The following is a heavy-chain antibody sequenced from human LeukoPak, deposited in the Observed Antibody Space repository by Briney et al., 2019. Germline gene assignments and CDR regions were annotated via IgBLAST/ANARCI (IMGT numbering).Heavy chain of an antibody. Sequence: MASETLSLTCTVSGVSISNYYWSWIRQPPGKGLEWIGYMYYSGSTNYNPSLKSRVTMSVDTSKNQFSLKLSSVTAEDTAVYYCAKGSDPFRWFGEFNVKLPRPTRHYYFDSWGQGTLVTVSS. D-gene: IGHD3-10*01. CDR3: AKGSDPFRWFGEFNVKLPRPTRHYYFDS. J-gene: IGHJ4*02. CDR2: MYYSGST. CDR1: GVSISNYY. V-gene: IGHV4-59*12.